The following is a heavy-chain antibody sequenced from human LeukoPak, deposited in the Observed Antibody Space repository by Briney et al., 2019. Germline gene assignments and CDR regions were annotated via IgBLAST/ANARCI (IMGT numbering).Heavy chain of an antibody. CDR2: ISAYNGNT. CDR3: AGYSSSFPNWFDP. D-gene: IGHD6-13*01. V-gene: IGHV1-18*01. J-gene: IGHJ5*02. CDR1: GYTFTSYG. Sequence: GASVKVSCKASGYTFTSYGISWVRQAPGQGLEWMAWISAYNGNTNYAQKLQGRVTMTTDTSTSTAYMELRSLRSDDTAVYYCAGYSSSFPNWFDPWGQGTLVTVSS.